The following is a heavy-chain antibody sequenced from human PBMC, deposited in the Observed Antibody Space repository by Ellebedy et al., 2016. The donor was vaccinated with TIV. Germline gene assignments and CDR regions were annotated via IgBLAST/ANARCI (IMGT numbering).Heavy chain of an antibody. V-gene: IGHV3-21*01. CDR2: ISSSSSYI. J-gene: IGHJ3*02. CDR1: GFTFSSYS. D-gene: IGHD6-19*01. CDR3: ARDSVAGLLAFDI. Sequence: GGSLRLSXAASGFTFSSYSMNWVRQAPGKGLEWVSSISSSSSYIYYADSVKGRFTISRDNAKNSLYLQMNSLRAEDTAVYYCARDSVAGLLAFDIWGQGTMVTVSS.